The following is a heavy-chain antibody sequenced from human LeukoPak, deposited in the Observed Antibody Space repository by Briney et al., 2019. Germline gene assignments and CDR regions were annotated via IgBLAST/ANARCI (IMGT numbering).Heavy chain of an antibody. CDR2: IYSGGST. V-gene: IGHV3-53*01. J-gene: IGHJ4*02. CDR1: GFTVSNNF. CDR3: ARGMGSGTSSVFDF. D-gene: IGHD3-10*01. Sequence: GGSLRLSCAASGFTVSNNFMTWVRQAPGKGLEWVSVIYSGGSTYYADSVKGRFTISRDNSKNTLYLQMNSLRAEDTAVYYCARGMGSGTSSVFDFWGQGTLVTVSS.